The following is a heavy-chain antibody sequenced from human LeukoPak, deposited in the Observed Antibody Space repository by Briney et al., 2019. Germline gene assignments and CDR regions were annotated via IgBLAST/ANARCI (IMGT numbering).Heavy chain of an antibody. Sequence: PGGSLRLSCAASGFTFSSYAMHWVRQAPGKGLEWVAVISYDGSNKYYADSVKGRFTISRDNAKNSLYLQMNSLRAEDTAVYYCARDWDCGSSTCYGALGYWGQGTLVTVSS. CDR1: GFTFSSYA. J-gene: IGHJ4*02. CDR3: ARDWDCGSSTCYGALGY. CDR2: ISYDGSNK. V-gene: IGHV3-30-3*01. D-gene: IGHD2-2*01.